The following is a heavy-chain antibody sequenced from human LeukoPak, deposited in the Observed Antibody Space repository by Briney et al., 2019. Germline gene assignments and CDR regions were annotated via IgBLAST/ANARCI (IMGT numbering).Heavy chain of an antibody. D-gene: IGHD3-10*01. V-gene: IGHV3-73*01. Sequence: GSLRLSCAASGFTFSGSAMHWVRQASGKGLEWVGRIRSKANNYATAYAASVKGRFTISRDDSRNTAYLQMNGLKTEDTAVYYCTRRTLYGSGNIDAFDIWGQGTMVTVSS. CDR1: GFTFSGSA. CDR3: TRRTLYGSGNIDAFDI. J-gene: IGHJ3*02. CDR2: IRSKANNYAT.